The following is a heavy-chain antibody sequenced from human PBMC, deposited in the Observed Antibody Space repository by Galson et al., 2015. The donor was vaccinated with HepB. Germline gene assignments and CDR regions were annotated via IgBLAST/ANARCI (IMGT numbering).Heavy chain of an antibody. V-gene: IGHV3-7*03. Sequence: SLRLSCAASGFTFSSYWMSWVRQAPGKGLEWVANIKQDGSEKYYVDSVKGRFTISRDNAKNSLYLQMNGLRAEDTAVYYCARDAVEYLWFGELGDAFDIWGQGTMVTVSS. D-gene: IGHD3-10*01. J-gene: IGHJ3*02. CDR1: GFTFSSYW. CDR2: IKQDGSEK. CDR3: ARDAVEYLWFGELGDAFDI.